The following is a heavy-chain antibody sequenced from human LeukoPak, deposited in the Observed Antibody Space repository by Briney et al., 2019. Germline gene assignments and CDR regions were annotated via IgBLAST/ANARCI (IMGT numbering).Heavy chain of an antibody. CDR3: AKGGNSSWYLDH. CDR2: ISRSADNT. J-gene: IGHJ4*02. D-gene: IGHD6-13*01. Sequence: GGSLRLSCAASGFTFSICPMSWVRQAPGKGLEWVSGISRSADNTYYADSVKGRFTTSRDNSKNTLYLQMNSLRAEDTAVYYCAKGGNSSWYLDHWGQGTLVTVSS. CDR1: GFTFSICP. V-gene: IGHV3-23*01.